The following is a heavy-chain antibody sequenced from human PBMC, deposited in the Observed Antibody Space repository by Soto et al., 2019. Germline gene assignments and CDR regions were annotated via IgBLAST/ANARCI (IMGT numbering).Heavy chain of an antibody. CDR3: ATVAARSPHYYFDY. CDR2: FDPEDGET. V-gene: IGHV1-24*01. CDR1: GYTLTELS. D-gene: IGHD6-6*01. Sequence: GSVKVSCKVSGYTLTELSMHWVRQAPGKGLEWMGGFDPEDGETIYAQKFQGRVTMTEDTSTDTAYMELSSLRSEDTAVYYCATVAARSPHYYFDYWGQGTLVTVSS. J-gene: IGHJ4*02.